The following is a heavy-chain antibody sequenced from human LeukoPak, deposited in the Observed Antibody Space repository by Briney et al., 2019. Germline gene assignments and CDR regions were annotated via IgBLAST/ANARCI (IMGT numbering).Heavy chain of an antibody. CDR2: IYYSGTT. D-gene: IGHD3-3*01. Sequence: PSETLSLTCTVSGGSISSYYWSWIRPPPGKGVEWIGYIYYSGTTNYNPSLKSRVTISVDTPKNQFPLRLSSVTAADTAVYYCARAPFVEYNTAFLVWGQGTLVTVSS. CDR1: GGSISSYY. CDR3: ARAPFVEYNTAFLV. J-gene: IGHJ4*02. V-gene: IGHV4-59*01.